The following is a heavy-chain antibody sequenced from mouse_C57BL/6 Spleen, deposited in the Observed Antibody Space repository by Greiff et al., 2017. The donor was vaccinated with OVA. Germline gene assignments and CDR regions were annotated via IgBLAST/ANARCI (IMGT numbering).Heavy chain of an antibody. Sequence: QVHVKQSGAELVRPGASVTLSCKASGYTFTDYEMHWVKQTPVHGLEWIGAIDPETGGTAYNQKFKGKAILTADKSSSTAYMELRSLTSEDSAVYYCTRYYYGSSHAMDYWGQGTSVTVSS. D-gene: IGHD1-1*01. CDR1: GYTFTDYE. CDR2: IDPETGGT. J-gene: IGHJ4*01. V-gene: IGHV1-15*01. CDR3: TRYYYGSSHAMDY.